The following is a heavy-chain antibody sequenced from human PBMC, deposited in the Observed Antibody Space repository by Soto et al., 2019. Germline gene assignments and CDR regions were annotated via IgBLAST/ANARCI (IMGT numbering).Heavy chain of an antibody. CDR3: AKGTYGDKAFDY. Sequence: GGSLRLSCAASGFTFSSCGMHWVRQAPGKGLEWVAVISYDGSNKYYADSVKGRFTISRDNSKNTLYLQMSSLRAEDTAVYYCAKGTYGDKAFDYWGQGTLVTVSS. J-gene: IGHJ4*02. V-gene: IGHV3-30*18. D-gene: IGHD4-17*01. CDR1: GFTFSSCG. CDR2: ISYDGSNK.